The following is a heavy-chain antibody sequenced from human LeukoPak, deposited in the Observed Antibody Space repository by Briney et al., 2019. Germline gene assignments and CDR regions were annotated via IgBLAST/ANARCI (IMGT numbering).Heavy chain of an antibody. V-gene: IGHV4-4*07. CDR3: ARESTEGCLEGWMNQGAPREYCYYYMYV. CDR2: IYTSGST. CDR1: GGSISSYY. Sequence: SETLSLTCTVSGGSISSYYWSWLRQPAGKGLEWIGRIYTSGSTNYNPSLKSRVTISVDTSKNQFSLKLRSVTAADTAVYYCARESTEGCLEGWMNQGAPREYCYYYMYVWGKGATVTVAS. D-gene: IGHD3-3*01. J-gene: IGHJ6*03.